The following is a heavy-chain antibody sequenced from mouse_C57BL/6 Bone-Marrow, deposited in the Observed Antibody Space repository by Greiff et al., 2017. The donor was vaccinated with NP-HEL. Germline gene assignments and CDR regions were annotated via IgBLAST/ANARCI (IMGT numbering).Heavy chain of an antibody. D-gene: IGHD2-3*01. CDR3: TGGWEEGFAY. CDR2: ISSGGDYI. V-gene: IGHV5-9-1*02. Sequence: DVHLVESGEGLVKPGGSLKLSCAASGFTFSSYAMSWVRQTPEKRLEWVAYISSGGDYIYYADTVKGRFTISRDNARNTLYLQMSSLKSEDTAMYYCTGGWEEGFAYWGQGTLVTVSA. CDR1: GFTFSSYA. J-gene: IGHJ3*01.